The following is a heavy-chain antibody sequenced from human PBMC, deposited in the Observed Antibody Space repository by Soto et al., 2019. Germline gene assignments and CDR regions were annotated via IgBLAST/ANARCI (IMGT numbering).Heavy chain of an antibody. V-gene: IGHV5-10-1*01. D-gene: IGHD6-13*01. CDR1: GYSFTSYW. Sequence: PGESLKISCKGSGYSFTSYWISWVRQMPGKGLEWMGRIDPSDSYTNYSPSFQGHVTISADKSISTAYLQWSSLKASDTAMYYCARYEGHGRSWYSYGMDVWGQGTTVTVYS. J-gene: IGHJ6*02. CDR2: IDPSDSYT. CDR3: ARYEGHGRSWYSYGMDV.